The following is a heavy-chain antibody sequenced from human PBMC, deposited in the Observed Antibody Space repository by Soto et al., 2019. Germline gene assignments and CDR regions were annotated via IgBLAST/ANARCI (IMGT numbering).Heavy chain of an antibody. CDR1: GFSLSTSGVG. CDR3: AHRQYDFWSGQPWENWFDP. V-gene: IGHV2-5*01. CDR2: IYWNDDK. D-gene: IGHD3-3*01. Sequence: SGPTLVNPTQTLTLTCTFSGFSLSTSGVGVGWIRQPPGKALEWLALIYWNDDKRYSPSLKSRLTITKDTSKNQVVLTMTNMDPVDTATCYCAHRQYDFWSGQPWENWFDPWGQGTLVTVSS. J-gene: IGHJ5*02.